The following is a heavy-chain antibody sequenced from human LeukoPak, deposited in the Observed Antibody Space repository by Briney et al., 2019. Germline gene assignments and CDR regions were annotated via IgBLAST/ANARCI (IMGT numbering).Heavy chain of an antibody. CDR1: GFTFSSYG. CDR3: AKDISIGARNWNYFDY. D-gene: IGHD1-20*01. J-gene: IGHJ4*02. CDR2: ISYDGSNK. V-gene: IGHV3-30*18. Sequence: GGSLRLSCAASGFTFSSYGMHWVRQAPGKGLEWVAVISYDGSNKYYADSVKGRFTISRDNSKNTLYLQMNSLRAEDTAVYYCAKDISIGARNWNYFDYWGQGTLVTVSS.